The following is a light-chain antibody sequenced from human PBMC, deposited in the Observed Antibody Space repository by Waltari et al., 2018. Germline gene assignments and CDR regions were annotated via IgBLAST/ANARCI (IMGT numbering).Light chain of an antibody. Sequence: QSALTQPASVSGSPGQSITISCTGTSSDVGPSNYVSWYQQYPGKAPKLIIYDVSYRLSGVSSRFSGSKSGNTASLTISGLQAEDEADYYCNSYTTISTWVFGGGTKLTVL. J-gene: IGLJ3*02. CDR2: DVS. CDR1: SSDVGPSNY. CDR3: NSYTTISTWV. V-gene: IGLV2-14*03.